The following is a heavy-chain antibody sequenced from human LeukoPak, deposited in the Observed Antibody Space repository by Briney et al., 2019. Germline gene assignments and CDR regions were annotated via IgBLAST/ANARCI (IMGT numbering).Heavy chain of an antibody. CDR2: ISSSSSYI. Sequence: GGSLRLSCAASGFTFSSYSMNWVRQAPGKGLEWVSSISSSSSYIYYADSVKGRFTISRDNAKNSLYLQMNSLRAEDTAVYYCVRDHVAADPFDYWGQGTLVTVSS. CDR1: GFTFSSYS. D-gene: IGHD6-13*01. CDR3: VRDHVAADPFDY. V-gene: IGHV3-21*01. J-gene: IGHJ4*02.